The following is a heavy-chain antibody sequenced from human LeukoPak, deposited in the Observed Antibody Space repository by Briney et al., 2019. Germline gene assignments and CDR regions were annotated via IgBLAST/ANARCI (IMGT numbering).Heavy chain of an antibody. CDR1: GASISSYY. Sequence: SETLSLTCTVSGASISSYYWSWIRQPPGKGLEWIGYVYCSGSTNYNPSLKSRVFISVDTSKNQFSLNLSSVTAADTAVYYCAAFRQWLVILDYWGQGTLVTVSS. CDR2: VYCSGST. V-gene: IGHV4-59*08. J-gene: IGHJ4*02. CDR3: AAFRQWLVILDY. D-gene: IGHD6-19*01.